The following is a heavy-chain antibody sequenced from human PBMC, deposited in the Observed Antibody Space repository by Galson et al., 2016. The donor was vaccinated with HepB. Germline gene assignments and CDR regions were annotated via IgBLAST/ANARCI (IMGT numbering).Heavy chain of an antibody. CDR2: IGTPPGDT. J-gene: IGHJ6*04. V-gene: IGHV3-13*01. D-gene: IGHD4-17*01. CDR1: GFSFSLYD. Sequence: SLRLSCAASGFSFSLYDMHWVRQVTGKGLEWVSAIGTPPGDTNYLDSVKGRFTISRENADNSLYLQMNSLRPGDTAVYYCARGKSLWTTPWNYGLDVWGKGTTVTVSS. CDR3: ARGKSLWTTPWNYGLDV.